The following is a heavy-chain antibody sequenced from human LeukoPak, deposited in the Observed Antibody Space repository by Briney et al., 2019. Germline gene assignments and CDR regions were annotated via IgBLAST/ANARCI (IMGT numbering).Heavy chain of an antibody. CDR3: ARDQNPYCTTDKCFGSFDF. CDR2: TSYDGSDN. CDR1: GFVFSNFA. Sequence: GGSLRLSCGVSGFVFSNFALHWVRHAPGKGLEWVAVTSYDGSDNFYADSVKGRFTTSRDNSKHTLYLQMNSLRAEDTAVYYCARDQNPYCTTDKCFGSFDFWGQGTLVTVSS. V-gene: IGHV3-30*14. D-gene: IGHD2/OR15-2a*01. J-gene: IGHJ4*02.